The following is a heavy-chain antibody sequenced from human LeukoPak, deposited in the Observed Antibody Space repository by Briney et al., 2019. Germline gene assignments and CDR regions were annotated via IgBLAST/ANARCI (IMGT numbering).Heavy chain of an antibody. J-gene: IGHJ4*02. Sequence: PGGSLRLSCAASGFTFKSYWMGWARQAPGKGLEWVANIKEDGSEKYFVDSVKGRFTISRDNAKNSLYLEMNSLRVEDTAVYYCVRDGVGAPPFDYWGQGALVTVSS. CDR2: IKEDGSEK. V-gene: IGHV3-7*01. CDR3: VRDGVGAPPFDY. CDR1: GFTFKSYW. D-gene: IGHD1-26*01.